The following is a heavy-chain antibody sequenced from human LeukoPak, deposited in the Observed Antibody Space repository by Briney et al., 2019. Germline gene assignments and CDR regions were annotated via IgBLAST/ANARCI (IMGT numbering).Heavy chain of an antibody. D-gene: IGHD2-15*01. CDR3: ASDRIEVDAFDI. Sequence: SETLSLTCTVSGDSISSRNYYWGWIRQPPGKGLEWIGSISYSGSTYYNPSLKSRVTISVDTSKNQFSLKLSSVTAADTAVYYCASDRIEVDAFDIWGQGTMVTVSS. V-gene: IGHV4-39*01. J-gene: IGHJ3*02. CDR1: GDSISSRNYY. CDR2: ISYSGST.